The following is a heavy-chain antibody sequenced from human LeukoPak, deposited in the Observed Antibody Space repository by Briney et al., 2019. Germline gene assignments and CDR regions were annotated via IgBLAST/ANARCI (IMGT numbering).Heavy chain of an antibody. CDR1: GFTFSSYG. J-gene: IGHJ4*02. V-gene: IGHV3-30*03. CDR2: ISYDGSNK. D-gene: IGHD5-18*01. CDR3: ARGSGYNYGFPDY. Sequence: PGGSLRLSCAASGFTFSSYGMHWVRQAPGKGLEWVAVISYDGSNKYYADSVKGRFTISRDNSKNTLYLQMNSLRAEDTAVYYCARGSGYNYGFPDYWGQGTLVTVSS.